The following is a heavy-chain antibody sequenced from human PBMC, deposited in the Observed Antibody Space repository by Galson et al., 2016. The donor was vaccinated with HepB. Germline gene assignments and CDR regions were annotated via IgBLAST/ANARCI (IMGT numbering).Heavy chain of an antibody. Sequence: SLRLSCAASGFTFSSHWMHWVRQAPGKGLVWVSRINTDGSSTSYADSVKGRFTISRDNAKNTLYLQMNSLRAEDTAVYYCARDLWRGGRIDYWGQGTLVTVSS. J-gene: IGHJ4*02. CDR2: INTDGSST. V-gene: IGHV3-74*01. CDR1: GFTFSSHW. D-gene: IGHD4-23*01. CDR3: ARDLWRGGRIDY.